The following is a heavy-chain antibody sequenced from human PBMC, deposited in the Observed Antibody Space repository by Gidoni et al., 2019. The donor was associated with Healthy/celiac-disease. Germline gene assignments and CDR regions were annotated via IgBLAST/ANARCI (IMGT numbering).Heavy chain of an antibody. CDR1: GFTFSSYS. D-gene: IGHD4-17*01. V-gene: IGHV3-48*02. Sequence: EVQLVESGGGLVQPGGSLRLSCAASGFTFSSYSMNWVRQAPGKGLEWVSYISSSSSTIYYADSVKGRFTISRDNAKNSLYLQMNSLRDEDTAVYYCARDKWKSGDGDYADAFDIWGQGTMVTVS. CDR2: ISSSSSTI. CDR3: ARDKWKSGDGDYADAFDI. J-gene: IGHJ3*02.